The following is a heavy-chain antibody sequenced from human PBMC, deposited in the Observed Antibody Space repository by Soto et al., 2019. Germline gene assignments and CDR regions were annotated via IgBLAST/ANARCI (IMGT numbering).Heavy chain of an antibody. V-gene: IGHV3-30-3*01. CDR1: GFTFSSYA. CDR2: ISYDGSNK. CDR3: ASDDYGDY. J-gene: IGHJ4*02. Sequence: QVQLVESGGGVVQPGRSLRLSCAASGFTFSSYAMHWVRQAPGKGLEWVAVISYDGSNKYYADSVKGRFIISRDNSTNTLYLQMNSLRAEDAAVYYCASDDYGDYWGQGTLVTVSS.